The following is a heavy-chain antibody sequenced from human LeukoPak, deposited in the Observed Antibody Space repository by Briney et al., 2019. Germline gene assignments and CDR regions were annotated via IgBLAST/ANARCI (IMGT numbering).Heavy chain of an antibody. D-gene: IGHD1-26*01. Sequence: KPSETLSLTCTVSGGSISSYYWSWIRQPPGKGLEWIGYIYYSGSTNYNPSLKSRVTILVDTSKNQFSLKLSSVTAADTAVYYCARHLRSKAVGGPFDPWGQGTLVTVSS. J-gene: IGHJ5*02. CDR2: IYYSGST. CDR1: GGSISSYY. CDR3: ARHLRSKAVGGPFDP. V-gene: IGHV4-59*08.